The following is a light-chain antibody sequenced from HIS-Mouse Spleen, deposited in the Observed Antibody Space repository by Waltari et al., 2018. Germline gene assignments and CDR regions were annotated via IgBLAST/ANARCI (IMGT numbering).Light chain of an antibody. CDR2: EGS. V-gene: IGLV2-23*01. CDR1: SSDVGSYNL. Sequence: QSALTQPASVSGSPGPSITISCTGASSDVGSYNLVSWYQQHQGKAPKLMIYEGSKRPSGVSNRFSGSKSGNTASLTISGLQAEDEADYYCCSYAGSSTVVFGGGTK. J-gene: IGLJ2*01. CDR3: CSYAGSSTVV.